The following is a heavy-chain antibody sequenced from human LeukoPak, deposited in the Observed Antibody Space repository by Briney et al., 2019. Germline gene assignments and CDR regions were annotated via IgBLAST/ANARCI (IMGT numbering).Heavy chain of an antibody. CDR2: INHSGST. CDR3: ARLPNYYDSSGTPGY. CDR1: GGSFSGYY. Sequence: PSETLSLTCAVYGGSFSGYYWSWLRHPPGKGLEWIGEINHSGSTNYNPSLKSRVTISVDTSKNQFSLKLSSVTAADTAVYYCARLPNYYDSSGTPGYWGQGTLVTVSS. D-gene: IGHD3-22*01. V-gene: IGHV4-34*01. J-gene: IGHJ4*02.